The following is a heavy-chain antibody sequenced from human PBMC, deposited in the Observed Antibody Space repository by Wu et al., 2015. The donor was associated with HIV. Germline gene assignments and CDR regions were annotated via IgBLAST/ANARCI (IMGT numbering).Heavy chain of an antibody. D-gene: IGHD5-24*01. CDR3: LTAIDGIVY. CDR1: GYTFTAYY. J-gene: IGHJ4*02. V-gene: IGHV1-2*02. Sequence: QVQLVQSGAELRKSGASAKVSCTATGYTFTAYYVHWVRQAPGQGLEWMGCINPQSDDTKYAQKFQGRVTMTRDTSTNTAYMELSGLTFDDTAMYYCLTAIDGIVYWGPGTPGHRFL. CDR2: INPQSDDT.